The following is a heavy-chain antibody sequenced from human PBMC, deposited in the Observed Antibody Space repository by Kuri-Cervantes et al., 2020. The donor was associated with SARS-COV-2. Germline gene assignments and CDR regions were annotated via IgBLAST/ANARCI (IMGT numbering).Heavy chain of an antibody. J-gene: IGHJ6*02. CDR3: SRDADSNSRYYYYGMDV. CDR1: GFTFSSYG. CDR2: IWYDGSNK. D-gene: IGHD4-11*01. Sequence: GESLKISCAASGFTFSSYGMNWVRQAPGKGLEWVAVIWYDGSNKYYADSVKGRFTISRANSKNTLYLQMNSLRAEDTAVYYCSRDADSNSRYYYYGMDVWGQGTTVTVSS. V-gene: IGHV3-33*08.